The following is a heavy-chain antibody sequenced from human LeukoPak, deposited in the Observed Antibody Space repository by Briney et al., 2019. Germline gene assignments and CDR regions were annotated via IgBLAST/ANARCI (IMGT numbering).Heavy chain of an antibody. CDR3: ARPYCSGGSCYSQVAL. CDR1: GFTFSSYA. D-gene: IGHD2-15*01. Sequence: GGSLRLSCAASGFTFSSYAMSWVRQAPGKGLEWVSAISGSGGSTYYADSVKGQFTISRDNSKNTLYLQMNSLRAEDTAVYYCARPYCSGGSCYSQVALWGQGTLVTVSS. V-gene: IGHV3-23*01. J-gene: IGHJ4*02. CDR2: ISGSGGST.